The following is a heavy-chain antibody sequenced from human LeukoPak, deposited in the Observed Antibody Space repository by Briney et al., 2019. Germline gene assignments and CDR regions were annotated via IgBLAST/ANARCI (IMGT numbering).Heavy chain of an antibody. V-gene: IGHV4-34*01. CDR1: GGSFSGYY. J-gene: IGHJ5*02. CDR3: ARMWRSIAAAGREGWFDP. Sequence: SETLSLTCAVYGGSFSGYYWSWMRQPPGKGLEWIGEINHSGSTNYNPSLKSRVTISVDTSKNQFSLKLSSVTAADTAVYYCARMWRSIAAAGREGWFDPWGQGTLVTVSS. D-gene: IGHD6-13*01. CDR2: INHSGST.